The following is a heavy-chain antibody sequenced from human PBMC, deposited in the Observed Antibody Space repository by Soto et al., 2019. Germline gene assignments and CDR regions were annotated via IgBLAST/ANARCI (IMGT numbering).Heavy chain of an antibody. CDR1: AFLFNISR. J-gene: IGHJ4*02. CDR3: AKSPNFYCSSYHCYKYYFDY. Sequence: GGSVPLPPTASAFLFNISRKHSVRQSPGKGLDWVAVISYDGSDKYYSDSVRGRFTISRDNSMNTLYLQMNSLRTEDTAVYYCAKSPNFYCSSYHCYKYYFDYWGQGTLVTVSS. D-gene: IGHD2-2*01. CDR2: ISYDGSDK. V-gene: IGHV3-30*18.